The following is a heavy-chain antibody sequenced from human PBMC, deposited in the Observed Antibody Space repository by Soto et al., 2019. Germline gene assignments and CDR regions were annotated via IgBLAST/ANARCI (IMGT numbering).Heavy chain of an antibody. CDR1: GYAFTSFG. Sequence: QVQLVQSGAEVKKPGASVKVSCKASGYAFTSFGITWVRQAPGQGLEWMGWIGTYHGNTNYAQKLQGRVTMTRDTSTTTAHMELRSQTSDDTAVYYCARDRRVGANTYSYDIWGQGTMVNVSS. CDR2: IGTYHGNT. CDR3: ARDRRVGANTYSYDI. D-gene: IGHD1-26*01. J-gene: IGHJ3*02. V-gene: IGHV1-18*01.